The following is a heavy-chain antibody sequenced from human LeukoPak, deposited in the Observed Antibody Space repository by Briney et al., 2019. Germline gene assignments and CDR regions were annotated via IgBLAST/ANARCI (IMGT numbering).Heavy chain of an antibody. D-gene: IGHD3-10*01. Sequence: GGSLRLSCAASGFTFNDYYMSWIRQAPGKGLEWISYISSSGATIYYADSVKGRFTISRDNAQNSLYLHMSGLRAEDTAVYYCARNIRLAGYYYYYYMDVWGKGTTVTVSS. CDR2: ISSSGATI. V-gene: IGHV3-11*04. CDR1: GFTFNDYY. J-gene: IGHJ6*03. CDR3: ARNIRLAGYYYYYYMDV.